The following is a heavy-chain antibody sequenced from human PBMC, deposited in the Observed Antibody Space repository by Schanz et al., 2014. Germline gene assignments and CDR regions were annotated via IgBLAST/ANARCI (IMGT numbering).Heavy chain of an antibody. J-gene: IGHJ4*02. CDR1: GYSFTTYD. CDR2: INPSSGTT. Sequence: QGQLVQSGAEVKKPGASVRVSCKASGYSFTTYDVNWVRQAPGQGLEWMGKINPSSGTTRIAQNFQGRLTVTRDTSTSTVNMELSSLRSEDTAVYYCARGGFFDSTSFDSWGQGTLVTVSS. D-gene: IGHD2-2*01. V-gene: IGHV1-46*03. CDR3: ARGGFFDSTSFDS.